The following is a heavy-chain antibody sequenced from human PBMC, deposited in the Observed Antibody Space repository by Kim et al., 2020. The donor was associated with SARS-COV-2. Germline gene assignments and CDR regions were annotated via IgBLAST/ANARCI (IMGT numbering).Heavy chain of an antibody. D-gene: IGHD1-26*01. V-gene: IGHV3-15*01. J-gene: IGHJ5*02. CDR2: IKSKTDGGTT. CDR3: TTPRGGSYYNWFDP. CDR1: GFTFSNAW. Sequence: GGSLRLSCAASGFTFSNAWMSWVRQAPGKGLEWVGRIKSKTDGGTTDYAAPVKGRFTISRDDSKNTLYLQMNSLKTEDTAVYYCTTPRGGSYYNWFDPWGQGTLVTVSS.